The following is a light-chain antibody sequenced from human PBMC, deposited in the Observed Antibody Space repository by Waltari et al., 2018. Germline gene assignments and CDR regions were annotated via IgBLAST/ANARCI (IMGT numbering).Light chain of an antibody. CDR1: QSLLHSNGNTY. Sequence: DIVMTQTPLSLPITPGEPASISCRSSQSLLHSNGNTYLHWYLQKPGQSPQLLIYRGSNRASGVPDRFSGSGSGTDFTLKISKVEAEDVGVYYCVQAIAFPFTFGPGTKLD. CDR2: RGS. CDR3: VQAIAFPFT. J-gene: IGKJ3*01. V-gene: IGKV2-40*01.